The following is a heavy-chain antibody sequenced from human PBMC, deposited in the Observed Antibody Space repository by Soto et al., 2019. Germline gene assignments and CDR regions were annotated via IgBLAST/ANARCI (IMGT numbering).Heavy chain of an antibody. CDR1: GGTIDSGAYY. V-gene: IGHV4-31*02. J-gene: IGHJ4*02. D-gene: IGHD2-21*01. Sequence: QVQLQESGPGLVKPSQTLSLTCTVSGGTIDSGAYYWSWIRQHPGKGLEWIGYIYYSGNTFYNPSLTSRVTISLRTSNNQFSLKMGSVTAADTAVYYCARGPHTPSDSYLHPDFDYWCQGTLVTVSS. CDR3: ARGPHTPSDSYLHPDFDY. CDR2: IYYSGNT.